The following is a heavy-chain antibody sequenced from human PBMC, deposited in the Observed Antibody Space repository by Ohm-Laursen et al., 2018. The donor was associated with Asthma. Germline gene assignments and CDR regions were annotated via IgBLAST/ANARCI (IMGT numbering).Heavy chain of an antibody. D-gene: IGHD2-2*01. J-gene: IGHJ6*02. CDR3: AKVGRGYCSSTSCYAMGSYYYGMDV. CDR1: GFTFSTYG. Sequence: SLRLSCAASGFTFSTYGMHWVRQAPGKGLEWVALIWYDGTSEFYAESVKGRFTISRDNSKNTLSLQMNSLRAEDTAVYYCAKVGRGYCSSTSCYAMGSYYYGMDVWGQGTTVTVSS. CDR2: IWYDGTSE. V-gene: IGHV3-33*06.